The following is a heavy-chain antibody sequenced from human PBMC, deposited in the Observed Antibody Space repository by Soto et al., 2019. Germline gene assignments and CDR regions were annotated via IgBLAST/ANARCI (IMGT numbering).Heavy chain of an antibody. D-gene: IGHD2-15*01. V-gene: IGHV1-8*01. CDR3: ATADSGLVVAATGAFDI. CDR2: MNPNSGNT. Sequence: GASVKVSCKASGYTFTSYDINWVRQATGQGLEWMGWMNPNSGNTGYAQKFQGRVTMTRNTSISTAYMELSSLRSGDTAVYYCATADSGLVVAATGAFDIWGQGTMVTVSS. J-gene: IGHJ3*02. CDR1: GYTFTSYD.